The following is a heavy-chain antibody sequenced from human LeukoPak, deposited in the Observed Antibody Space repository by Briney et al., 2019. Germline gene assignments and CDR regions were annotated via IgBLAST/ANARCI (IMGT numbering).Heavy chain of an antibody. CDR1: GCTFTSYA. Sequence: GASVKVSCKASGCTFTSYAMNWVRQAPGQGLEWMGWINTNTGNPTYAQGFTGRFVFSLDTSVSTAYLQISSLKAEDTAVYYCARDPPMVRGVIGAFDIWGQGTMVTVSS. J-gene: IGHJ3*02. CDR3: ARDPPMVRGVIGAFDI. V-gene: IGHV7-4-1*02. CDR2: INTNTGNP. D-gene: IGHD3-10*01.